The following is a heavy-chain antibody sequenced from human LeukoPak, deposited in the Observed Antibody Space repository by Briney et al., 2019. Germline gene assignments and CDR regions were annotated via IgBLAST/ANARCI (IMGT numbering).Heavy chain of an antibody. J-gene: IGHJ5*02. CDR2: IDWDDDK. Sequence: SGPTLVNPTQTLTLTCTFSGFSLSTSGMCVSWIRQPPGKALEWLSRIDWDDDKYYSTSLKTRLTISKDTSKNQVVLTMTNMDPVDTATYYCARIVTRRYCTNGVCYPEVNWFDPWGQGTLVTVSS. D-gene: IGHD2-8*01. V-gene: IGHV2-70*11. CDR1: GFSLSTSGMC. CDR3: ARIVTRRYCTNGVCYPEVNWFDP.